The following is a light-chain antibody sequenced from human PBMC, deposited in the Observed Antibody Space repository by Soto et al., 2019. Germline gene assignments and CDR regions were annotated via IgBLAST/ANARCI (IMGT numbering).Light chain of an antibody. V-gene: IGKV3-15*01. CDR2: GAS. CDR1: QSVSSN. J-gene: IGKJ4*01. CDR3: QQYNNWFPLT. Sequence: EIVMTQSPATLSVSPGERATLSCRASQSVSSNLAWYQQKPGQAPRLLIYGASTRATGIPARFSGSGSGTEFTLTISSLQSEDFAVYYCQQYNNWFPLTFGGGT.